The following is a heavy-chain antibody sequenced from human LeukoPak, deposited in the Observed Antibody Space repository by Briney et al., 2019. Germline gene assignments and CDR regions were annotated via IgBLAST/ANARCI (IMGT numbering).Heavy chain of an antibody. V-gene: IGHV4-39*01. Sequence: SSETLSLTCTVSGGSISSSSYYWGWIRQPPGKGLKWIGSIYYSGSTYYNPSLKSRVTISVDTSKNQFSLKLSSVTAADTAVYYCASQISGYDFWSGYLAPSYGMDVWGQGTTVTVSS. CDR1: GGSISSSSYY. CDR3: ASQISGYDFWSGYLAPSYGMDV. CDR2: IYYSGST. J-gene: IGHJ6*02. D-gene: IGHD3-3*01.